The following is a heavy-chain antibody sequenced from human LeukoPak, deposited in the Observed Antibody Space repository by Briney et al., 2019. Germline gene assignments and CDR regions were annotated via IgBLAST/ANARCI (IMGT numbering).Heavy chain of an antibody. J-gene: IGHJ5*02. Sequence: GEPRKFSCQGSGYRFISYWIGWFRQLPGKGLGWMGIFYTGDSDTRYRPSFHGQVTISADKSITTAYLQWSSLKAWDTAMYYCARLTEDWFDPWGQGTLVTVSS. CDR2: FYTGDSDT. CDR3: ARLTEDWFDP. V-gene: IGHV5-51*01. CDR1: GYRFISYW.